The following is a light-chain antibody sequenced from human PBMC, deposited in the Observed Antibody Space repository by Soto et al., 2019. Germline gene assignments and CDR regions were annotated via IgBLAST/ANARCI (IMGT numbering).Light chain of an antibody. CDR1: NIGTKS. V-gene: IGLV3-21*04. CDR2: YDS. J-gene: IGLJ2*01. Sequence: SYELTQSPSLSVAPGRTARVACEGNNIGTKSVHWYQQRPGQAPVVVVYYDSDRPSGIPERFSGSNSGNTATLTISSVEAGDEADYYCQVWDTSTFHPIFGGGTKLTVL. CDR3: QVWDTSTFHPI.